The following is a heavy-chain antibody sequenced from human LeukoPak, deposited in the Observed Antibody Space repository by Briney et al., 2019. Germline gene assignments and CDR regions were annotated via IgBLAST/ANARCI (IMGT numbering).Heavy chain of an antibody. J-gene: IGHJ4*02. Sequence: GGSLRLSCAASGFTFSSYAMHWVRQAPGKGLEWVAVISYDGSNKYYADSVKGRFTISRDNSKNTLYLQMNSLRAEDTAVYYCARVGYIDEGIDYWGQGTLVTVSS. CDR3: ARVGYIDEGIDY. CDR1: GFTFSSYA. CDR2: ISYDGSNK. V-gene: IGHV3-30*04. D-gene: IGHD5-24*01.